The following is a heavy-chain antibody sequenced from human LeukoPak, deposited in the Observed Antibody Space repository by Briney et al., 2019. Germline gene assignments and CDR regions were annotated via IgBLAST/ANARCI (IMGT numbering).Heavy chain of an antibody. CDR3: AKDQGAGTYYHFWSGYDN. CDR1: GFTLSNYP. D-gene: IGHD3-3*01. Sequence: GGSLRLSCAASGFTLSNYPMGWVRQAPGKGLEWVSAISGSGSTIYYADSVKGRFTISRDNSKNTLYLHVNSLRAEDTAVYYCAKDQGAGTYYHFWSGYDNWGQGTLVTVSS. J-gene: IGHJ4*02. CDR2: ISGSGSTI. V-gene: IGHV3-23*01.